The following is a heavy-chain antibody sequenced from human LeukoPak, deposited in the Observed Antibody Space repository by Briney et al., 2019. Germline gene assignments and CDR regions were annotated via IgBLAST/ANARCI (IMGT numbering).Heavy chain of an antibody. J-gene: IGHJ4*02. Sequence: SETLSLTCAVYGGSFSGYYWSWIRQPPGKGLEWIGEINHSGSTNYNPSLKSRVTISVDTSKNQFSLKLSSVTAADTAVYYCARDGGNYWGQGTLVTVSS. CDR3: ARDGGNY. CDR1: GGSFSGYY. CDR2: INHSGST. V-gene: IGHV4-34*01. D-gene: IGHD3-16*01.